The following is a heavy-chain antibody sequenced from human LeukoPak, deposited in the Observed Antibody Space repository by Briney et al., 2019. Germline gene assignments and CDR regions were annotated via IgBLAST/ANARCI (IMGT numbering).Heavy chain of an antibody. V-gene: IGHV4-38-2*02. D-gene: IGHD1-1*01. Sequence: PSETLSLTCSVSGFSISNGYHWGWIRQPPGKGLEWIANIYYSGSTYYNPSLKSRVTISVDTSKNQFSLKLSSVTAADTAVYYCARWQLKNDAFDIWGQGTMVTVSS. CDR1: GFSISNGYH. CDR2: IYYSGST. J-gene: IGHJ3*02. CDR3: ARWQLKNDAFDI.